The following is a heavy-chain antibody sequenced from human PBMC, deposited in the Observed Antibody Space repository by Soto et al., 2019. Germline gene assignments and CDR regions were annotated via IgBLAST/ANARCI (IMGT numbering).Heavy chain of an antibody. CDR3: AKYRGVYYDILTGYYTLYYFAY. Sequence: GGSLRLCCAASGFTFSSYAMSWVRQAPGKGLEWVSAISGSGGSTYYADSVKGRFTVSRDNSKNTLYLQMNSLRAEDTAVYYCAKYRGVYYDILTGYYTLYYFAYWGQGTLVTVSS. CDR2: ISGSGGST. J-gene: IGHJ4*02. CDR1: GFTFSSYA. V-gene: IGHV3-23*01. D-gene: IGHD3-9*01.